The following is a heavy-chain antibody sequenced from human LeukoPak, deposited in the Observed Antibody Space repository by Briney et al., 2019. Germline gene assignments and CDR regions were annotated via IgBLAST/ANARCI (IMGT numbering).Heavy chain of an antibody. CDR1: GGSISSSSYY. CDR3: ARSPNIVVVVSSFFDY. Sequence: PSETLSLTCTVSGGSISSSSYYWGWIRQPPGKGLEWIGSIYYSGSTYYNPSLKSRVTISVDTSKNQSSLKLSSVTAADTAVYYCARSPNIVVVVSSFFDYWGQGTLVTVSS. D-gene: IGHD2-15*01. V-gene: IGHV4-39*01. J-gene: IGHJ4*02. CDR2: IYYSGST.